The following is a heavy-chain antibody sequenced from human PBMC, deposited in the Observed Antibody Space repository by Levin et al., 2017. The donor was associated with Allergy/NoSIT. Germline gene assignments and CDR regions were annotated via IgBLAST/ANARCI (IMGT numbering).Heavy chain of an antibody. Sequence: GASVKVSCKVSGYTLTEFSIHWVRQAPGKGLEWMGGFDPENGETIYAQKFQGRVTMTEDTSTDTAYMQLSSLRSEDTAVYYCATNDNYRDYRYFDLWGRGTLVTVSS. CDR3: ATNDNYRDYRYFDL. V-gene: IGHV1-24*01. J-gene: IGHJ2*01. D-gene: IGHD4-17*01. CDR2: FDPENGET. CDR1: GYTLTEFS.